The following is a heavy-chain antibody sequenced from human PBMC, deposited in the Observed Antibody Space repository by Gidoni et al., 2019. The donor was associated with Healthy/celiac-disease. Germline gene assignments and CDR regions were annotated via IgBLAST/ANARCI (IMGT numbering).Heavy chain of an antibody. CDR2: IYYSGGT. Sequence: QLQLQESGPGLVKPSETLSLTCTVSGGSISSSCYYWGWIRQPPGKGLAWIGSIYYSGGTYYNPSLKSRVTISVDTSKNQFSLKLSSVTAADTAVYYCASIVVVPAAGYGMDVWGQGTTVTVSS. D-gene: IGHD2-2*01. CDR3: ASIVVVPAAGYGMDV. CDR1: GGSISSSCYY. J-gene: IGHJ6*02. V-gene: IGHV4-39*01.